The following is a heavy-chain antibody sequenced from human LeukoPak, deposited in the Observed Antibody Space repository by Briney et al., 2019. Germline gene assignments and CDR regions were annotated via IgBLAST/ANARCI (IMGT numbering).Heavy chain of an antibody. Sequence: PSQTLSLTCTVSGGSISSGGYYWSWIRQHPGKGLEWIVYIYYSGSTYYKPSLKSRVTISVDTSKNQFSLKLSSVTAADTAVYYCARRNGDYLDAFDIWGQGTMVTVSS. CDR3: ARRNGDYLDAFDI. CDR1: GGSISSGGYY. V-gene: IGHV4-31*03. J-gene: IGHJ3*02. CDR2: IYYSGST. D-gene: IGHD4-17*01.